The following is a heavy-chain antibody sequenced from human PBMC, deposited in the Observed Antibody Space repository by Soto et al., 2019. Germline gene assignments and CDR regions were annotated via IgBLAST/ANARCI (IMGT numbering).Heavy chain of an antibody. CDR2: ISAYNGDT. J-gene: IGHJ4*02. CDR3: TRSWRGEESYCTSASCFPEL. D-gene: IGHD2-2*01. CDR1: GYTFTNFG. V-gene: IGHV1-18*01. Sequence: QVPLVQSGAEVKKSGASVKVSCKASGYTFTNFGVAWVRQAPGQGLEWMGWISAYNGDTRYAHKFQDRVSLTTETSTDTAYMELRSLTSDDTAADFCTRSWRGEESYCTSASCFPELWGQGTLVTVSS.